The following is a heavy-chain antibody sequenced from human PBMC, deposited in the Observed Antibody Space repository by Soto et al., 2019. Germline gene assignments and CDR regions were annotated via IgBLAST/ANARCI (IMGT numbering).Heavy chain of an antibody. D-gene: IGHD2-2*01. Sequence: QVQLEQSGAEVKEPGASVRVSCKLSGDTFTRYYIHWVRQAPGQGLEWIGRINPNSGDTKYAQSFQGRVTMTRDTSINTAYMELSGLRSHDTAVYYWARAGGSSFFDYWGQGIWSPSPQ. V-gene: IGHV1-2*06. CDR1: GDTFTRYY. J-gene: IGHJ4*02. CDR3: ARAGGSSFFDY. CDR2: INPNSGDT.